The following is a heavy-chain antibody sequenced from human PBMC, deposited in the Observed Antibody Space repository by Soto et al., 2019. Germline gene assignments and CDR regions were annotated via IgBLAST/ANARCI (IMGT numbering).Heavy chain of an antibody. V-gene: IGHV1-8*01. CDR2: MNPNSGNT. CDR3: ARVGLILWFQSQHYGMHX. CDR1: GYTFTSYD. J-gene: IGHJ6*02. D-gene: IGHD3-10*01. Sequence: ASVKVSCKASGYTFTSYDINWVRQATGQGLEWMGWMNPNSGNTGYAQKFQGRVTMTRNTSISTAYMELSSLRFEDTAVYYCARVGLILWFQSQHYGMHXWGQATTVTVS.